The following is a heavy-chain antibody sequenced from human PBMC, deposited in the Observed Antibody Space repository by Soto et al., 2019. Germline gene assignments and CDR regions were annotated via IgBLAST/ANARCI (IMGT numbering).Heavy chain of an antibody. D-gene: IGHD2-2*01. CDR1: GGSISSYY. CDR3: ATTADCSSTSCSPYYYYGMDV. J-gene: IGHJ6*02. V-gene: IGHV4-59*01. Sequence: PSETLSLTCTVSGGSISSYYWSWIRQPPGKGLEWIGYIYYSGSTNYNPSLKSRVTISVDTSKNQFSLKLSSVTAADTAAYYCATTADCSSTSCSPYYYYGMDVWGQGTTVTVSS. CDR2: IYYSGST.